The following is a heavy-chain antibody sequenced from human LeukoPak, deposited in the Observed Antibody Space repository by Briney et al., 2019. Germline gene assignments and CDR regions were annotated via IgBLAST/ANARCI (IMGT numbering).Heavy chain of an antibody. CDR2: IRGDGSMT. CDR3: ARENLAAAADY. V-gene: IGHV3-74*01. CDR1: GFTFSSYA. Sequence: GGSLRLSCAASGFTFSSYAMHWVRQAPGKGLVWVSRIRGDGSMTNYADSVKGRFTISRDSAKNTLYLQMNSLRLEDTAVYYCARENLAAAADYWGQGTVVTVSS. D-gene: IGHD6-25*01. J-gene: IGHJ4*02.